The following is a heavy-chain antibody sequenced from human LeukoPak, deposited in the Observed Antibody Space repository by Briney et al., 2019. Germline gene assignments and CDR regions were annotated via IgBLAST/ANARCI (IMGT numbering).Heavy chain of an antibody. J-gene: IGHJ4*02. CDR3: ARFACSSTTGLQTDREHYFDY. CDR1: GGSFSGYY. CDR2: INHSGST. D-gene: IGHD2-2*01. V-gene: IGHV4-34*01. Sequence: ETLSLTCAVYGGSFSGYYWSWIRQPPGKGLEWIGEINHSGSTNYNPSLKSRVTISVDTSKNQFSLKLSSVTAADTAVYYCARFACSSTTGLQTDREHYFDYWGQGTLVTVSS.